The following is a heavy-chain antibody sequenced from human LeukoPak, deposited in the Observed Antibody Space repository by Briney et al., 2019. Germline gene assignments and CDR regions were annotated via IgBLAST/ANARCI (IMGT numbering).Heavy chain of an antibody. CDR3: AREGGVLRGAFDI. Sequence: SETLSLTCTVSGGSISSYYWSWIRQPPGKGLEWIGYIYYSGSTNYNPSLKSRVTISVDTSKDQFSLKLSSVTAADTAVYYCAREGGVLRGAFDIWGQGTMVTVSS. V-gene: IGHV4-59*01. D-gene: IGHD3-16*01. J-gene: IGHJ3*02. CDR2: IYYSGST. CDR1: GGSISSYY.